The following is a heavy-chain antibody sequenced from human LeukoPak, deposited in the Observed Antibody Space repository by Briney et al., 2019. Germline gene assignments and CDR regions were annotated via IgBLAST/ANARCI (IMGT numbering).Heavy chain of an antibody. V-gene: IGHV3-7*01. J-gene: IGHJ2*01. Sequence: GGSLRLSCAASGFTFSNYWMYWVRQAPGKGLEWVANIKQDGSKMYYVDSVKGRFTISRDNAKNSLYLQTSSLRAEDTAVYYCARGFRIWYFDLWGRGTLVTVSS. CDR1: GFTFSNYW. CDR3: ARGFRIWYFDL. D-gene: IGHD2/OR15-2a*01. CDR2: IKQDGSKM.